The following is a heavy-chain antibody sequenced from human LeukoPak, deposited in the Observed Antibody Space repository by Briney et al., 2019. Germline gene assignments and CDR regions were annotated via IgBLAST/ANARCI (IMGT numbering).Heavy chain of an antibody. D-gene: IGHD3-22*01. J-gene: IGHJ3*02. CDR1: GGSISSGYYC. Sequence: PSETLSLTCAVSGGSISSGYYCWNWMPQPPGKGLMGIGNIYDRGISPSNPSLKGRVTISLDRSKNQFALKLYSVTAADTAVYYCARDGYTSGSNDGFDIWGQGTKVTVSS. CDR3: ARDGYTSGSNDGFDI. CDR2: IYDRGIS. V-gene: IGHV4-30-2*01.